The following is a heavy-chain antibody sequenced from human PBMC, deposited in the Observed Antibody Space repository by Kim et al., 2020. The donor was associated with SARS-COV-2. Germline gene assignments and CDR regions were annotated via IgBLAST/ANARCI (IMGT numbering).Heavy chain of an antibody. D-gene: IGHD6-19*01. V-gene: IGHV4-34*01. CDR3: ARGRIAVAGTGGYFDY. J-gene: IGHJ4*02. CDR1: GGSFSGYY. Sequence: SETLSLTCAVYGGSFSGYYWSWIRQPPGKGLEWIGEINHSGSTNYNPSLKSRVTISVDTSKNQFSLKLSSVTAADTAVYYCARGRIAVAGTGGYFDYWGQGTLVTVSS. CDR2: INHSGST.